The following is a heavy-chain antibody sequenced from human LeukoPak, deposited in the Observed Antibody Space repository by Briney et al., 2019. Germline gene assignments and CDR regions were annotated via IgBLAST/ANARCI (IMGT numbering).Heavy chain of an antibody. Sequence: GGSLRLSCAASGFTFSSYAIHWVRQAPGKGLEWVAVISFDGTDAFYADSVKGRFTISRDNAKNTLYLQMNSLRAEDTAVYYCARGARGSGTASDYWGQGTLVTVSS. D-gene: IGHD3-10*01. V-gene: IGHV3-30*04. CDR3: ARGARGSGTASDY. J-gene: IGHJ4*02. CDR2: ISFDGTDA. CDR1: GFTFSSYA.